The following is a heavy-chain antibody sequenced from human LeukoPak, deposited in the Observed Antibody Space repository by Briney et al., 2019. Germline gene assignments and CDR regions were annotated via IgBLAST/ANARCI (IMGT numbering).Heavy chain of an antibody. V-gene: IGHV3-7*01. D-gene: IGHD6-19*01. CDR2: IKTDGSEK. CDR1: GFTFSNYW. CDR3: ARDPGIAVAGRDS. J-gene: IGHJ4*02. Sequence: NPGGSLRLSCEGSGFTFSNYWMGWVRQAPGKGLQWVANIKTDGSEKYYVDSVKGRFTISRDNAKNSLYLQMNSLRAEDTAVYYCARDPGIAVAGRDSWGQGTLVTVSS.